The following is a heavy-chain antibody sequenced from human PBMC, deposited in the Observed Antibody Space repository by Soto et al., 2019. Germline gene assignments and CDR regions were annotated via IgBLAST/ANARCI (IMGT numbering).Heavy chain of an antibody. Sequence: GGSLRLSCAASGFTFSRYWMTWVRQAAGKGLEYVASMNQDGRQKYYVDSVKGRFTISRDNAKNSLYLQMDSLRVEDTAVYYCARDPFFSAFDLWGQGTTVTVSS. J-gene: IGHJ3*01. CDR3: ARDPFFSAFDL. V-gene: IGHV3-7*01. CDR2: MNQDGRQK. CDR1: GFTFSRYW.